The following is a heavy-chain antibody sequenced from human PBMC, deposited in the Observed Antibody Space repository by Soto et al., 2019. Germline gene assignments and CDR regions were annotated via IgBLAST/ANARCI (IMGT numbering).Heavy chain of an antibody. D-gene: IGHD3-10*01. CDR2: ISDDGTKK. V-gene: IGHV3-30*18. CDR1: GFTFSSYG. Sequence: QVQLVESGGGVVQPGRSLRLSCAASGFTFSSYGMHWVRQAPGKGLEWVTVISDDGTKKDYADSVKGRSTISRDNSKNTRSLQMSSLRADDTAVYYCAKDAGSGSRGGNGFDLWGQGTLVTVSS. CDR3: AKDAGSGSRGGNGFDL. J-gene: IGHJ5*02.